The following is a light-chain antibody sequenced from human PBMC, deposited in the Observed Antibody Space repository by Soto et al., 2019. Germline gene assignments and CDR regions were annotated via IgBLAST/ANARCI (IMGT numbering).Light chain of an antibody. J-gene: IGLJ2*01. V-gene: IGLV2-14*01. Sequence: QSALTQPASVSGSPGQSITISCTGTSSDVGGYNYVSWYQQHPGKAPKLVIYEVSYWPSGVSNRFSGSKSGNTASLTISGLQPEDEADYYCSSYTSSSTLVFGGGTKLTVL. CDR2: EVS. CDR3: SSYTSSSTLV. CDR1: SSDVGGYNY.